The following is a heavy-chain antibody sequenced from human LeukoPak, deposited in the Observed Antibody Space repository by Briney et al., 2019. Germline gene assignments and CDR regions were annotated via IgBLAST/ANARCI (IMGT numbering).Heavy chain of an antibody. Sequence: GGSLRLSCAASGFTFSSYAMSWVRQAPGKGLEWVSAISGSGGSTYYADSVKGRFTISRDNSKNTLYLQMNSLRAEDTAVYCRAKDRCSSTSCSFDYWDQGTLVTVSS. CDR1: GFTFSSYA. CDR3: AKDRCSSTSCSFDY. V-gene: IGHV3-23*01. J-gene: IGHJ4*02. D-gene: IGHD2-2*01. CDR2: ISGSGGST.